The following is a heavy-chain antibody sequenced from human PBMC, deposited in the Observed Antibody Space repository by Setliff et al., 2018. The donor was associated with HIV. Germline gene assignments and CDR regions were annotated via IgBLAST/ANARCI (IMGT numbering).Heavy chain of an antibody. J-gene: IGHJ3*02. Sequence: PSETLSLTCAVYGASFSGSYWSWIRQSPGTGLEWIGEVNHNGGTNYNPSLKSRVVVSVDRSKNQFSLKLISVTAADTAVYYCTRKKTGQFGAFNMWGRGTLVTV. CDR1: GASFSGSY. CDR2: VNHNGGT. D-gene: IGHD7-27*01. V-gene: IGHV4-34*01. CDR3: TRKKTGQFGAFNM.